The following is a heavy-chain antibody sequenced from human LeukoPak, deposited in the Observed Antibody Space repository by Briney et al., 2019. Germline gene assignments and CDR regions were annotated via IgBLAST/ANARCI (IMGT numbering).Heavy chain of an antibody. J-gene: IGHJ3*02. D-gene: IGHD3-22*01. CDR1: GFAFSSYG. Sequence: PGGSLRLSCAASGFAFSSYGMHWVRQAPGKGLEWVAVISHDASNNKYYADSVKGRFTISRDNSKNTLYLQMNSLRAEDTAVYYCAKDLQVVTGAFDIWGQGTMVTVSS. V-gene: IGHV3-30*18. CDR3: AKDLQVVTGAFDI. CDR2: ISHDASNNK.